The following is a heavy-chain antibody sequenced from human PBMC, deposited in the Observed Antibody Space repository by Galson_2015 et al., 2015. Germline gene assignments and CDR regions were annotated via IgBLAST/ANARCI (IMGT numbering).Heavy chain of an antibody. Sequence: SVKVSCKASGGTFSSYAISWVRQAPGQGLEWMGGIIPIFGTANYAQKFQGRVTITADKSTSTAYMELSSLRSEDTAVYYCARDGDGSGWYGGVFDIWGQGTMVTVSS. V-gene: IGHV1-69*06. CDR2: IIPIFGTA. CDR1: GGTFSSYA. CDR3: ARDGDGSGWYGGVFDI. J-gene: IGHJ3*02. D-gene: IGHD6-19*01.